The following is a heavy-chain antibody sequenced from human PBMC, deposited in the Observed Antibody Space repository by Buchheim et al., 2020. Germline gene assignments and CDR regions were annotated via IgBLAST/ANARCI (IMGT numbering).Heavy chain of an antibody. CDR2: ISSDGSKN. J-gene: IGHJ4*02. CDR3: AKDFSYVYFFDF. D-gene: IGHD3-10*02. Sequence: QVQLVESGGGVVQPGRSLRLSCAVSGFIFSNYGMHWVRQAPGKGLEWVAVISSDGSKNYYADSVKGRFTISRDNSKNTLYLQMNSLRSEDTAVYYCAKDFSYVYFFDFWGRGTL. V-gene: IGHV3-30*18. CDR1: GFIFSNYG.